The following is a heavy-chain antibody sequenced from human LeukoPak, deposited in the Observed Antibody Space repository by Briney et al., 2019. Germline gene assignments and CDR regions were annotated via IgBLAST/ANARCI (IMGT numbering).Heavy chain of an antibody. J-gene: IGHJ6*03. V-gene: IGHV4-39*01. CDR1: GGSISTSSYC. CDR3: ARVKGYDYYMDV. CDR2: IYYSGST. Sequence: PSETLSLTCGVSGGSISTSSYCWGWIRHPPGRGLGWIGSIYYSGSTYYKTSLKSRVTISVDTSKNQFSLKLSSVTAADTAVCYCARVKGYDYYMDVWGKGTTVTVSS.